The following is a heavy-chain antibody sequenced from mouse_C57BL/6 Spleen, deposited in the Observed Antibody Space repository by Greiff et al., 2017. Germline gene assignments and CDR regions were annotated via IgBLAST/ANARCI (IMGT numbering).Heavy chain of an antibody. CDR2: IDPSDSDT. CDR3: ARFEWYFDV. J-gene: IGHJ1*03. Sequence: QVQLQQPGAELVRPGSSVKLSCKASGYTFTSYWMHWVKQRPIQGLEWIGNIDPSDSDTHYNQKFKDKATLTVDKSSSTAYMQLSSLTSEDSAVYDCARFEWYFDVWGTGTTVTVSS. CDR1: GYTFTSYW. V-gene: IGHV1-52*01.